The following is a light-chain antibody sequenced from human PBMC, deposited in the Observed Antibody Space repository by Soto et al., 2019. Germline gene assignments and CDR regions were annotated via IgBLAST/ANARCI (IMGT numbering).Light chain of an antibody. V-gene: IGLV2-14*01. Sequence: QSVLTQPASVSGSPGQSITISCTGTSSDVGGYNYVSWYQQRPRKAPQLMIYEVSNRPSGVSNRISGSKSGNTASLTISGLQAEDEADYYCSSYTSSSTYVFGTGTKVTVL. CDR1: SSDVGGYNY. CDR2: EVS. J-gene: IGLJ1*01. CDR3: SSYTSSSTYV.